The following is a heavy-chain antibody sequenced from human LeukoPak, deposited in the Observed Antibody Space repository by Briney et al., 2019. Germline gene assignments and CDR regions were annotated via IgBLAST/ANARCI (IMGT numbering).Heavy chain of an antibody. Sequence: GGSLRLSCAASGLTFSGSAMHWVRQASGKGLEWVGRIRSKANSYATAYAASVKGRFTISRDDLKNTAYLQMNSLKTEDTAVYYCTRRWGSNWYYDYWGQGTLVTVSS. J-gene: IGHJ4*02. V-gene: IGHV3-73*01. CDR3: TRRWGSNWYYDY. CDR1: GLTFSGSA. CDR2: IRSKANSYAT. D-gene: IGHD6-13*01.